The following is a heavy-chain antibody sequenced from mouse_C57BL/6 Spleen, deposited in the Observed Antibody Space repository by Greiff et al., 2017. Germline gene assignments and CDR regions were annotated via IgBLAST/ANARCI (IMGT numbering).Heavy chain of an antibody. Sequence: EVQLKESGGGLVQPGGSLSLSCAASGFTFTDYYMSWVRQPPGKALEWLGFIRNKANGYTTEYSASVKGRFTISRDNSQSILYLQMNALRAEDSATYYCARYGSSYGWYFDVWGTGTTVTVSS. J-gene: IGHJ1*03. CDR1: GFTFTDYY. CDR2: IRNKANGYTT. V-gene: IGHV7-3*01. CDR3: ARYGSSYGWYFDV. D-gene: IGHD1-1*01.